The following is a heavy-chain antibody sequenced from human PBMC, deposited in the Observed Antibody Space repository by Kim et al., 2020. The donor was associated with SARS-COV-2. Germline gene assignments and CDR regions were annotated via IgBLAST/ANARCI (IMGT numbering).Heavy chain of an antibody. CDR2: ISWNSAST. CDR1: GFTFDGYA. D-gene: IGHD3-10*01. CDR3: ANLGSGSPIDY. J-gene: IGHJ4*02. Sequence: GGSLILSCAASGFTFDGYAMHWVRQAPGKGLEWVSGISWNSASTGYADSVKGRFTISRDNAKNSLYLQMNSLRAEDTALYYCANLGSGSPIDYWGQGTLV. V-gene: IGHV3-9*01.